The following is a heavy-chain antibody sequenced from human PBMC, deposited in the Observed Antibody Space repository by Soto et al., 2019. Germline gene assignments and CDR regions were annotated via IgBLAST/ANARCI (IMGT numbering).Heavy chain of an antibody. D-gene: IGHD3-3*01. CDR1: GFTFSSYA. CDR2: ISGSGGST. Sequence: GGSLRLSCAASGFTFSSYAMSWVRQAPGKGLEWVSAISGSGGSTYYADSVKGRFTISRDNSKNTLYLQMNSLRAEDTAAYYCAKLQDYDFWSGYYFPGYWGQGTLVTVSS. CDR3: AKLQDYDFWSGYYFPGY. J-gene: IGHJ4*02. V-gene: IGHV3-23*01.